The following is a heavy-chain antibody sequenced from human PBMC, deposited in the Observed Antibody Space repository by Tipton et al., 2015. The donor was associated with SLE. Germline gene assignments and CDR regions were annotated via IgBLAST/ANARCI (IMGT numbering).Heavy chain of an antibody. CDR2: IYYSGTT. V-gene: IGHV4-59*11. CDR3: ARDGGCGSGTLTSYHYYYGRDV. Sequence: TLSLTCTVSRGSLNYHYWSWIRQPPGKGLEWIGYIYYSGTTNYNPSLQRRVTISVDTSRNQFSLRLTSVTAEDTAGYYCARDGGCGSGTLTSYHYYYGRDVWGQGTTVTVSS. D-gene: IGHD3-10*01. J-gene: IGHJ6*02. CDR1: RGSLNYHY.